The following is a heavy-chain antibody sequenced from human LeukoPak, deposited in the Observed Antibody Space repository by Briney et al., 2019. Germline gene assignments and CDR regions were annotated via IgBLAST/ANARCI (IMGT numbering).Heavy chain of an antibody. V-gene: IGHV3-23*01. CDR1: GFTFSSYA. D-gene: IGHD2-15*01. J-gene: IGHJ4*02. Sequence: GGSLRLSCAASGFTFSSYALSWVRQAPGKGLEWVSNISGSGRGSTTYYAASVKGRFTISGDNSKNTLYLQMNSLRADDTAVYYCAKSGLNRFDFWGQGTLVTVSS. CDR2: ISGSGRGSTT. CDR3: AKSGLNRFDF.